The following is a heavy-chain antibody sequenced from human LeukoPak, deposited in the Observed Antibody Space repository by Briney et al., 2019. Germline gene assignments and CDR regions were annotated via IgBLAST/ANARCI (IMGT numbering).Heavy chain of an antibody. Sequence: SETLSLTCAVSGYSISSGYYWGWIRQPPGKGLEWIGSIYHSGSTYYNPSLKSRVTISVGTSKNQFSLKLSSVTAADTAVYYCVYAFDIWGQGTMVTVSS. J-gene: IGHJ3*02. CDR2: IYHSGST. V-gene: IGHV4-38-2*01. CDR1: GYSISSGYY. CDR3: VYAFDI.